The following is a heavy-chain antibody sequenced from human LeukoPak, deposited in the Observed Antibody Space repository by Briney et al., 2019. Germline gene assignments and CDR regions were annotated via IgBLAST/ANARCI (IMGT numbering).Heavy chain of an antibody. CDR3: ARENGDYDRGRSMDV. Sequence: ASVKVSCKASGYTFTGYYMHWVRQAPGQGLEWMGWINPNSGGTNYAQKFQGRVTLTRDTSISTDYMELSSLRSDGTAVYYCARENGDYDRGRSMDVWGQGTTVTVSS. CDR2: INPNSGGT. CDR1: GYTFTGYY. V-gene: IGHV1-2*02. J-gene: IGHJ6*02. D-gene: IGHD3-10*02.